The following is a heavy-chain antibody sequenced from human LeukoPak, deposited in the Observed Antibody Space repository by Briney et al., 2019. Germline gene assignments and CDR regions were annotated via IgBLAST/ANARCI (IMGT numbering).Heavy chain of an antibody. CDR1: GGSISTYY. Sequence: SETLSLTCTVSGGSISTYYWSWIRQPPGKGLEWIAYIDYRGSTTYNPSLRSRVTISVDTSRNQFSLKLSSVTAADTAVYYCARDLGYSSSWYLIYWGQGALVTVSS. V-gene: IGHV4-59*12. CDR3: ARDLGYSSSWYLIY. CDR2: IDYRGST. D-gene: IGHD6-13*01. J-gene: IGHJ4*02.